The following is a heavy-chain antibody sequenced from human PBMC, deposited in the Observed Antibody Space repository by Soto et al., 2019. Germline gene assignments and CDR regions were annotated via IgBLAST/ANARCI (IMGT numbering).Heavy chain of an antibody. CDR3: ARDYTGSYF. Sequence: GGSLRLSCATSGFTFSGSTIHWVRQASGKGLEWVGRTRSKTYSYATAYAASVKGRFTISRDDSQSTAYLQMNSLKTEDTAVYYCARDYTGSYFWGQGTLVTVSS. J-gene: IGHJ4*02. CDR2: TRSKTYSYAT. D-gene: IGHD1-26*01. V-gene: IGHV3-73*01. CDR1: GFTFSGST.